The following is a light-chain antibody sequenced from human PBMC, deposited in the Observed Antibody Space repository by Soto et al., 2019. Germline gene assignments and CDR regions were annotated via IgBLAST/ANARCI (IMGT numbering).Light chain of an antibody. V-gene: IGLV1-47*01. CDR3: AAWDDSLSGHWV. Sequence: QSVLTQPPSASGTPGQRVTISCSGSSSNIGSNYVYWYQQLPGTAPKLLIYRNNQRPSGVPDRFSGSKSGTSASLAISGLRSEDEADYYCAAWDDSLSGHWVFGGGTKLTVL. J-gene: IGLJ3*02. CDR1: SSNIGSNY. CDR2: RNN.